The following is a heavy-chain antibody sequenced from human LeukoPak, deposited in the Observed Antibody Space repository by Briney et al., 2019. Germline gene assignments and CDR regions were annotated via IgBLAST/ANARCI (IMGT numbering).Heavy chain of an antibody. Sequence: ASVKVSCKVSGYTHTELSMHWVRQAPGKGLEWMGGFDPEDGETIYAQKFQGRVTMTEDTSTDTAYMELSSLRSEDTAVYYCATVAHEGTVTTGGYYYYYYYMDVWGKGTTVTVSS. CDR3: ATVAHEGTVTTGGYYYYYYYMDV. V-gene: IGHV1-24*01. J-gene: IGHJ6*03. CDR1: GYTHTELS. CDR2: FDPEDGET. D-gene: IGHD4-11*01.